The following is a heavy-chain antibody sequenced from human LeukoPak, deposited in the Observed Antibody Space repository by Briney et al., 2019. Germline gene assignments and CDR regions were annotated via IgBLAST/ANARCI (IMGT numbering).Heavy chain of an antibody. J-gene: IGHJ4*02. CDR1: GFTFSNYA. CDR2: ISGSGGSA. D-gene: IGHD6-19*01. V-gene: IGHV3-23*01. Sequence: GGSLRLSCAASGFTFSNYAMSWVRQAPGKGLEWVSGISGSGGSAYYADSVKGRFTISRDSSKNTLFLQMNSLRAEDTAVYYCAKGGSGWLFDYWGQGTLVTVSS. CDR3: AKGGSGWLFDY.